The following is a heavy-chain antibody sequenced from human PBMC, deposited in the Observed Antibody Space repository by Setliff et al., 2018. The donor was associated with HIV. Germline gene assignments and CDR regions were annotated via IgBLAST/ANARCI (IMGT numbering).Heavy chain of an antibody. J-gene: IGHJ4*02. D-gene: IGHD2-21*01. Sequence: GGSLRLSCAASGFMFGVDWMSWVRQTPGKGLEWVASVTPDGGDKYYANSMRGRFTISRDIGKNAVYLQMNSLTAEDTALYYCVRDLARVIAHWGQGTQVTVSS. CDR1: GFMFGVDW. CDR3: VRDLARVIAH. CDR2: VTPDGGDK. V-gene: IGHV3-7*01.